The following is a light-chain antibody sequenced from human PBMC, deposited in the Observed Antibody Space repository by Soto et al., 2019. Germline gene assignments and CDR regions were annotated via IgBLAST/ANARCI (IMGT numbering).Light chain of an antibody. V-gene: IGKV3-20*01. Sequence: EIVMPQSPVTLSVSAREIADLSFRASQSISSRYLAWYQQKPGQAPRLLIYAASSRATGIPDRFSGGGSGTDFTLTISRLEPEDFAVYYCQQYGSSLFSFGHGTKVDI. CDR2: AAS. CDR1: QSISSRY. CDR3: QQYGSSLFS. J-gene: IGKJ3*01.